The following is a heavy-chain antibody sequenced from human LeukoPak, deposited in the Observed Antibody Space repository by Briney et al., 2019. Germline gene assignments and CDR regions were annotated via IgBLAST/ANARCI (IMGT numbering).Heavy chain of an antibody. Sequence: GGSLRLSCAASGFTVSSNYMRRVRQAPGKGPEWVSVIYSGGSTYYADSVKGRFTISRDNSKNTLYLQMNSLRAEDTAVYYCAREIPRSGSSLDYWGQGTLVTVSS. CDR1: GFTVSSNY. D-gene: IGHD6-19*01. CDR3: AREIPRSGSSLDY. CDR2: IYSGGST. V-gene: IGHV3-53*01. J-gene: IGHJ4*02.